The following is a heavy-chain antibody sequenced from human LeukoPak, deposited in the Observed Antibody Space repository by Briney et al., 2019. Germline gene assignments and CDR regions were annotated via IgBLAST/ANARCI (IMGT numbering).Heavy chain of an antibody. Sequence: PSQTLSLTCAISGDSVSSNSAAWNWIRQSPSRGLEWLGRTYYRSKWNNDYAVSVKSRITINPDTSKNQFSLQLNSVTPEDTAVYYCARFGHKDIVVVPAAIDAFDIWGQGTMVTVSS. J-gene: IGHJ3*02. V-gene: IGHV6-1*01. D-gene: IGHD2-2*01. CDR2: TYYRSKWNN. CDR1: GDSVSSNSAA. CDR3: ARFGHKDIVVVPAAIDAFDI.